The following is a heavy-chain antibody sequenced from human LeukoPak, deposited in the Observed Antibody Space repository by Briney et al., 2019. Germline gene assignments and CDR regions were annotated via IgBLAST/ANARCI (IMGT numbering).Heavy chain of an antibody. CDR2: IRKKPNSYTT. J-gene: IGHJ3*01. V-gene: IGHV3-72*01. CDR3: ARVSAITGATDALDF. CDR1: GFTFSDHL. D-gene: IGHD1-20*01. Sequence: GRSLRLSCAASGFTFSDHLMDWVRQAPGKGLEWVGRIRKKPNSYTTEYAASVKGRFTISRDDSKNSLYLQMNSLEAEDTGVYYCARVSAITGATDALDFWGQGAMVTVSS.